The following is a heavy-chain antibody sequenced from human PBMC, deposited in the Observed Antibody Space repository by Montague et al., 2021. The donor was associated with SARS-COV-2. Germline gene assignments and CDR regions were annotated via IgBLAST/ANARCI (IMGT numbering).Heavy chain of an antibody. CDR1: GEYVSAFY. J-gene: IGHJ5*01. CDR2: IYHSGSS. CDR3: ARDPRGGTGYLDS. V-gene: IGHV4-59*02. D-gene: IGHD6-25*01. Sequence: SETLSLTCSVSGEYVSAFYWNWLRLSPGKGLEWIGRIYHSGSSNFNPSLKRRLSMSIDTSKNQFSLTLRSVTAADTAIYFCARDPRGGTGYLDSWGQGILVAVSS.